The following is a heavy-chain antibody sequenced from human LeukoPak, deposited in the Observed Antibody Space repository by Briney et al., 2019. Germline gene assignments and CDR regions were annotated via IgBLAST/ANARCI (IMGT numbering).Heavy chain of an antibody. J-gene: IGHJ6*02. D-gene: IGHD6-13*01. CDR3: ARATIAAAVDYGMDV. CDR1: GFSLSTSGMC. CDR2: IDCDDDK. V-gene: IGHV2-70*11. Sequence: SGPTLVKPTQTLTLTCTFSGFSLSTSGMCVSWIRQPPGKALEWLARIDCDDDKYYSTSLKTRLTISTDTSKSQAVLTMTNMDPVDTGTYYCARATIAAAVDYGMDVWGQGTTVTVSS.